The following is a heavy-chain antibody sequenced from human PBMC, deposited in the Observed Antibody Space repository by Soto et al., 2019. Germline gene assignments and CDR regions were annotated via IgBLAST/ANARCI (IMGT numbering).Heavy chain of an antibody. CDR1: GFSFSNFA. V-gene: IGHV3-23*01. Sequence: GGSLRLSCAASGFSFSNFAMSWVRQAPGTGLEWVSSISGSGDKAYYLDSVKGRFTISRDNSKNTLYLHMNSLGAEDTAVYFCAKDYASTWYWYFDPWGQGTLVTVSS. J-gene: IGHJ5*02. CDR3: AKDYASTWYWYFDP. CDR2: ISGSGDKA. D-gene: IGHD6-13*01.